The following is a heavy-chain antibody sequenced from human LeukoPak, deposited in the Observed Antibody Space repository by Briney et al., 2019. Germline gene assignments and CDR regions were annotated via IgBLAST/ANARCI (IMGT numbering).Heavy chain of an antibody. CDR2: TSFDGSSK. D-gene: IGHD4-17*01. V-gene: IGHV3-30*03. CDR3: ARASYGDHDAFDI. Sequence: GGSLRLSCGASGFTFSNYGMHWVRQAPGKGLEWVAVTSFDGSSKYYADSVKGRFTISRDNSKNTLYLQMNSLRPEDTAVYYCARASYGDHDAFDIWGQGTMVTVSS. J-gene: IGHJ3*02. CDR1: GFTFSNYG.